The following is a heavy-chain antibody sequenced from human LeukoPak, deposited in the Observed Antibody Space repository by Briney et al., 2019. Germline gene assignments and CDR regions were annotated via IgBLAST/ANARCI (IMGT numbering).Heavy chain of an antibody. V-gene: IGHV3-23*01. J-gene: IGHJ4*02. Sequence: GGSLRLSCAASGFTLSRYAMTWVRQAPGKGLDWVAAISGSGGSTYYADSVKGRFTVSRDNSKNTLYLQMNSLRAEDTAVYYCAKDERFGECPLGTFDCWGQGTLVTVSS. CDR2: ISGSGGST. CDR1: GFTLSRYA. D-gene: IGHD3-10*01. CDR3: AKDERFGECPLGTFDC.